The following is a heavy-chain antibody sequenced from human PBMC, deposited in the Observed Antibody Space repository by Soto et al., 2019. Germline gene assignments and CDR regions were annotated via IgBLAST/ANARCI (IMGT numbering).Heavy chain of an antibody. D-gene: IGHD1-1*01. CDR3: ARAFRGTGLDY. Sequence: SETLSLTCTVSGGSISSYYWSWIRQPPGKGLEWIGYIYYSGSTNYNPSLKSRVTISVDTSKNQFSLKLSSVTAADTAVYYCARAFRGTGLDYWGQGTPVTVSS. J-gene: IGHJ4*02. V-gene: IGHV4-59*01. CDR1: GGSISSYY. CDR2: IYYSGST.